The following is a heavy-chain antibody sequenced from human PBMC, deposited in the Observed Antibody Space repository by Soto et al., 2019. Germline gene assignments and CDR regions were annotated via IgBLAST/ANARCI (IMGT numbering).Heavy chain of an antibody. V-gene: IGHV1-18*01. CDR3: ARGRYGDY. CDR2: ISAHNGNT. CDR1: GYTFTSYG. Sequence: QVHLVQSGAEVKKPGASVKVSCKGSGYTFTSYGITWVRQAPGQGLEWMGWISAHNGNTDYAQKLQGRVTVTRDTSTSTAFMELRSLSSDDTAVYYCARGRYGDYWGQGALVTVSS. J-gene: IGHJ4*02. D-gene: IGHD1-1*01.